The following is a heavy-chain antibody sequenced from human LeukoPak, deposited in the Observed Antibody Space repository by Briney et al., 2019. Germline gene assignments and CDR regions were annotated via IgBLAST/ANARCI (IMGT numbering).Heavy chain of an antibody. CDR2: INPSGGST. CDR1: GYTFTSYY. Sequence: GASVKVSCEASGYTFTSYYMHWVRQAHGQGLEWMGIINPSGGSTSYAQKFQGRVTMTRDTSTSTVYMELSSLRSEDTAVYYCARQYNWNGGAFDIWGQGTMVTVSS. V-gene: IGHV1-46*03. CDR3: ARQYNWNGGAFDI. J-gene: IGHJ3*02. D-gene: IGHD1-1*01.